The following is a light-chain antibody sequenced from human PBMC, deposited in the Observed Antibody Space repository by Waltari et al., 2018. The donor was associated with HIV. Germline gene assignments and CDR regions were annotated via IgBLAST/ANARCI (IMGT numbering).Light chain of an antibody. Sequence: DIQMTQSPSSLSASVGDRGTITCLASQSVNNFLNWYQQKPGKAPKLLISAASSLHTGVPSRFSGSGSGTDFTLTISSLLPENFATYYCQQSYSTPLTIGGGTKVEIK. J-gene: IGKJ4*01. CDR2: AAS. V-gene: IGKV1-39*01. CDR3: QQSYSTPLT. CDR1: QSVNNF.